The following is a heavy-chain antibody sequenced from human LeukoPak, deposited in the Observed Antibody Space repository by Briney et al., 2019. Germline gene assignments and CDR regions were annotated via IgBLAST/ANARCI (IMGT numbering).Heavy chain of an antibody. J-gene: IGHJ4*02. V-gene: IGHV3-23*01. CDR2: ISGSGGST. CDR3: AKDRGIDY. D-gene: IGHD3-10*01. CDR1: GFPFSSYA. Sequence: GSLRLSCAASGFPFSSYAMSWVRQGPGTGLEWVSAISGSGGSTYYADSVKGRFTISRDNSKNTLYLQMNSVRAEDTAVYYCAKDRGIDYWGQGTLVTVSS.